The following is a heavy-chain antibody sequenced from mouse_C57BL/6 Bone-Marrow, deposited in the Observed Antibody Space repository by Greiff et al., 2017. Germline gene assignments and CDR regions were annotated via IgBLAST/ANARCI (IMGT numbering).Heavy chain of an antibody. D-gene: IGHD1-1*01. CDR3: AREAPHYYGSTYYAMDY. CDR1: GYTFTSYW. V-gene: IGHV1-53*01. Sequence: VQLQQSGTELVKPGASVKLSCKASGYTFTSYWMHWVKQRPGQGLEWIGNINPSNGGTNYNEKFKSKATLTVDKSSSTAYMQLSSLTSEDSAVYYCAREAPHYYGSTYYAMDYWGQGTSVTVSS. CDR2: INPSNGGT. J-gene: IGHJ4*01.